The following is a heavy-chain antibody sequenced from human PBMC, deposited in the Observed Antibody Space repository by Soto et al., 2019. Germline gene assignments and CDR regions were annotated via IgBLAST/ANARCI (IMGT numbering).Heavy chain of an antibody. Sequence: ASVKVSCKASGYTFTSYAMHWVRQAPGQRLEWMGWINAGNGNTKYSQKFQGRVTITRDTSASTAYMELSSLRSEDTAVYYCARGTGTTLYNWFDPWGEGTLVTVSS. J-gene: IGHJ5*02. V-gene: IGHV1-3*01. D-gene: IGHD1-1*01. CDR3: ARGTGTTLYNWFDP. CDR1: GYTFTSYA. CDR2: INAGNGNT.